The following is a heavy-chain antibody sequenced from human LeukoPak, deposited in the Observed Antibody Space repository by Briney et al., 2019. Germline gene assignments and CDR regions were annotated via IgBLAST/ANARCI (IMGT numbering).Heavy chain of an antibody. V-gene: IGHV3-53*01. CDR1: GFTVSSNS. J-gene: IGHJ4*02. Sequence: GGSLRLSCTVSGFTVSSNSMSWVRQAPGKGLEWVSFIYSDNTHYSDSVKGRFTISRDNSKNTLYLQMNSLRAEDTAVYYCARGLGDYGWEEYYFDYWGQGTLVTVSS. D-gene: IGHD4-17*01. CDR2: IYSDNT. CDR3: ARGLGDYGWEEYYFDY.